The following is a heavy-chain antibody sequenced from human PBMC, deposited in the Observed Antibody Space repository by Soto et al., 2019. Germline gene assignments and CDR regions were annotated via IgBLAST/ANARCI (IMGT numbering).Heavy chain of an antibody. V-gene: IGHV3-9*01. CDR1: GFTFDDYA. D-gene: IGHD2-2*01. Sequence: EVQLVESGGGLVQPGRSLRLSCAASGFTFDDYAMHWVRQAPGKGLEWVSGISWNSGSIGYADSVKGRFTISRDNAKNSLYLQINSLRAEDTALYYCAKDIRVVVPGGAFDIWGQGTMVTVSS. J-gene: IGHJ3*02. CDR3: AKDIRVVVPGGAFDI. CDR2: ISWNSGSI.